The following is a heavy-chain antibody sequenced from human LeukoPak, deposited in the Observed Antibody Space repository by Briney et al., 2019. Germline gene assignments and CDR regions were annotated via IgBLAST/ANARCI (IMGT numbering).Heavy chain of an antibody. CDR1: GYTFTSYD. Sequence: ASVKVSCKASGYTFTSYDINWVRQATGQGLEWMGWMNPNSGNTGYAQKFQGRVTMTRNTSIGTAYMELSSLRSEDTAVYYCARSISGSFHFDYWGQGTLVTVSS. J-gene: IGHJ4*02. V-gene: IGHV1-8*01. CDR3: ARSISGSFHFDY. CDR2: MNPNSGNT. D-gene: IGHD1-26*01.